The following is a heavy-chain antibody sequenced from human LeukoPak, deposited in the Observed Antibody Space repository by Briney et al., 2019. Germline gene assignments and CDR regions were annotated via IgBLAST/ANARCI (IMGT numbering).Heavy chain of an antibody. Sequence: ASVKVSCKASGYTFTGYYMHWVRQAPGQGLEWMGWINPNSGGTNYAQKFQGRVTMTRDTSISTAYMELSRLRSDDTAVYCCARVTSRRSYYDITGYWGQGTLVTVSS. CDR2: INPNSGGT. CDR1: GYTFTGYY. V-gene: IGHV1-2*02. J-gene: IGHJ4*02. CDR3: ARVTSRRSYYDITGY. D-gene: IGHD3-9*01.